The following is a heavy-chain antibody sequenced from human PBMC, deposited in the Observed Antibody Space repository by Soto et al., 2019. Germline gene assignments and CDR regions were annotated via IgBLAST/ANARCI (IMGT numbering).Heavy chain of an antibody. CDR1: GGSISSSSYY. CDR3: ASIGPTADYPYYFDY. V-gene: IGHV4-39*01. Sequence: QLQLQESGPGLVKPSETLSLTCTVSGGSISSSSYYWGWIRQPPGKGLEWIGSIYYSGSTYYNPSLKSRVPISVDTSKNQFSLKLSSVTAADTAVYYCASIGPTADYPYYFDYWGQGTLVTVSS. CDR2: IYYSGST. D-gene: IGHD4-17*01. J-gene: IGHJ4*02.